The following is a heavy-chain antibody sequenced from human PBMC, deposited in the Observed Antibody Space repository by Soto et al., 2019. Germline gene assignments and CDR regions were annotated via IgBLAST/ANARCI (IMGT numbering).Heavy chain of an antibody. CDR1: GGSFSITNYY. V-gene: IGHV4-39*01. D-gene: IGHD2-21*01. CDR3: VSQVPGIANYFDY. Sequence: LSLTCPVSGGSFSITNYYWGWIRQPPGKGLEWIGSVYYSEITYYNPSLKSRVTISVDTSKKQFSLDLSSVTAADTAIYYCVSQVPGIANYFDYWGQGALVTVSS. J-gene: IGHJ4*02. CDR2: VYYSEIT.